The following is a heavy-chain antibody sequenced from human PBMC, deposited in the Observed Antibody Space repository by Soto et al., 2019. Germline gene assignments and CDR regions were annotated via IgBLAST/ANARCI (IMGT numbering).Heavy chain of an antibody. D-gene: IGHD4-17*01. V-gene: IGHV1-8*01. Sequence: VRLVQSGVEVKKPGASVKVSCRASGSTSPSNVLNWVRQATGQGLEWMGWMNPNSGNTGYAQKFQGRVTMTRNTSISTAYMELSSLRSEDTAVYYCARSTNDYGDRHWGQGTLVTVSS. CDR3: ARSTNDYGDRH. J-gene: IGHJ4*02. CDR1: GSTSPSNV. CDR2: MNPNSGNT.